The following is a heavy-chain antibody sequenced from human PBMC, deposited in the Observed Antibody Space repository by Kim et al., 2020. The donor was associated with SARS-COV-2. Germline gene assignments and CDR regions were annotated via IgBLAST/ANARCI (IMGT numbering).Heavy chain of an antibody. CDR2: ISGDGGRT. V-gene: IGHV3-23*01. CDR1: GFTFRNYA. J-gene: IGHJ3*02. CDR3: ATDLMGTSAFDI. Sequence: GGSLRLSCATSGFTFRNYAMTWVRQTPGRGLQWVSAISGDGGRTYYADSVLGRITISRDVSGNTLYLRLNSLRAEDTAVYYCATDLMGTSAFDIWGQGTLVTVSS. D-gene: IGHD1-7*01.